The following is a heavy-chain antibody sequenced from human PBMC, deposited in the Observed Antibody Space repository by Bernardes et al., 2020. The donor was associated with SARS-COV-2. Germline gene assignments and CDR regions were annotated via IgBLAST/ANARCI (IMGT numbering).Heavy chain of an antibody. CDR2: ISWNSGSI. D-gene: IGHD3-10*01. Sequence: GGSLRLSCAASGFTFDDYAMHWVRQAPGKGLEWVSGISWNSGSIGYADSVKGRFTISRDNAKNSLYLQMNSLRAEDTALYYCAKALLWFGELTAGFDYWGQGTLVTVSS. CDR1: GFTFDDYA. V-gene: IGHV3-9*01. CDR3: AKALLWFGELTAGFDY. J-gene: IGHJ4*02.